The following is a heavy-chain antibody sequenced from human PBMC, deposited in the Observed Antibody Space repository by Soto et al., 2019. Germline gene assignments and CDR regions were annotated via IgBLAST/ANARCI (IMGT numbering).Heavy chain of an antibody. CDR1: GGSISSGGYY. D-gene: IGHD1-26*01. CDR3: ARGELRFWFDP. J-gene: IGHJ5*02. Sequence: QVQLQESGPGLVKPSQTLSLTCTVSGGSISSGGYYWSWIRQHPGKGLEWIGYIYYSGSTYYNPSLKGRVTISVDTAKNQFSLKLSSVTAADTAVYYCARGELRFWFDPWGQGTLVTVSS. CDR2: IYYSGST. V-gene: IGHV4-31*03.